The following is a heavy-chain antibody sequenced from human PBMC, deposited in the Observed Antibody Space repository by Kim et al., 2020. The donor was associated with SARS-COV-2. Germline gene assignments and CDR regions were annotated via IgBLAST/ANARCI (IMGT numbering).Heavy chain of an antibody. CDR2: IYWDDEK. CDR3: AHRRREGGSGWPFDY. CDR1: GFSLNTGSVG. J-gene: IGHJ4*02. Sequence: SGPTLVNPTQTLTLTCTFSGFSLNTGSVGVGWIRQPPGKALEWLALIYWDDEKHYSPSLKSRLTITKDTSNTQVVLTMTNMDPVDTATYYCAHRRREGGSGWPFDYWGQGTLVTVSS. D-gene: IGHD6-19*01. V-gene: IGHV2-5*02.